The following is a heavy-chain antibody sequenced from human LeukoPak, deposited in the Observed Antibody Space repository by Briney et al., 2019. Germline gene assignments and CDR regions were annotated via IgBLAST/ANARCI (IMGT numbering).Heavy chain of an antibody. Sequence: PSETLSLTCTVSGGSISSYYWSWIRQPPGKGLEWIGYIYYSRSTNYNPSLKSRVTISVDTSKNQFSLKLSSVTAADTAVYYCAREGFRSGWYTPFDYWGQGTLVTVSS. D-gene: IGHD6-19*01. CDR3: AREGFRSGWYTPFDY. J-gene: IGHJ4*02. CDR1: GGSISSYY. V-gene: IGHV4-59*01. CDR2: IYYSRST.